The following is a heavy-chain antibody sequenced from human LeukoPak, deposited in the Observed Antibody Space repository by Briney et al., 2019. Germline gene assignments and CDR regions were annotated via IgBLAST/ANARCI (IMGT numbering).Heavy chain of an antibody. J-gene: IGHJ4*02. Sequence: GGSLRLSCAASGFSFSSHWVHWVRQAPGKGLVWVSRISDDGSYTSNVDSVKGRFTISRDNVNNMLYLHMNSLRAEDTAVYYCARFGISWRSSYWGQGTLVTVSS. CDR3: ARFGISWRSSY. CDR1: GFSFSSHW. CDR2: ISDDGSYT. V-gene: IGHV3-74*01. D-gene: IGHD2-21*01.